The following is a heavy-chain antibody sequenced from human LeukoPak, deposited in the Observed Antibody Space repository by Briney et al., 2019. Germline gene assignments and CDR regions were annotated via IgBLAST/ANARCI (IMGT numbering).Heavy chain of an antibody. J-gene: IGHJ4*02. CDR1: GFTFSRFW. CDR2: IEQDGSEK. CDR3: VKPYYFSSGSLH. V-gene: IGHV3-7*01. D-gene: IGHD3-10*01. Sequence: GGSLRLSCAASGFTFSRFWMTWVRQAPGKGLEWVATIEQDGSEKYYVDSVKGRFTISRDNAKNSLHLQMNSLRGEDTAVYYCVKPYYFSSGSLHWGQGTLVTVSS.